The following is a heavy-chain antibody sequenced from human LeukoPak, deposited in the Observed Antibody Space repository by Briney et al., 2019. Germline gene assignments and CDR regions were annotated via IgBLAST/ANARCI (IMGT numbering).Heavy chain of an antibody. V-gene: IGHV4-30-2*01. CDR2: IYHSGST. D-gene: IGHD1-26*01. CDR1: GCSISSGACS. CDR3: GGFTTTAWYFDL. J-gene: IGHJ2*01. Sequence: PSQTLSLTCAVSGCSISSGACSWIWIRQPPGKGLEWIGYIYHSGSTYYNPSLNSRVTMSPDRSKNQFSLKVNSVTAADTAVYYCGGFTTTAWYFDLWGRGTLVTVSS.